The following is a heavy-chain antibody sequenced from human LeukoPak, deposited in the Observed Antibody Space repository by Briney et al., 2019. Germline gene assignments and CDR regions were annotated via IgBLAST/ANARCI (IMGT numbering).Heavy chain of an antibody. V-gene: IGHV3-23*01. D-gene: IGHD5-24*01. CDR3: AEWLRRGRYFDY. Sequence: GGSLRLSCAASGFTFSSYAMSWVRQAPGKGVEWVSAISGSGGSTYYADSVKGRFTISRDNSKNTLYLQMNSLRAEDTAVYYCAEWLRRGRYFDYWGQGTLVTVSS. CDR1: GFTFSSYA. CDR2: ISGSGGST. J-gene: IGHJ4*02.